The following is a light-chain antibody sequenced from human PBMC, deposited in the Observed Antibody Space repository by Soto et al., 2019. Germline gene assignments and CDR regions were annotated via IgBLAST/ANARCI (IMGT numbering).Light chain of an antibody. V-gene: IGLV1-51*01. J-gene: IGLJ2*01. CDR2: DNN. Sequence: QSVLTQPPSVSAAPGQKVTISCSGSSSNIGNNYVSWYQQLPGTAPKFLIYDNNKRPSGIPDRFSGSKSGTSATLDITGLQTGDEADYYCGTWDSSLSAGVFGGGTKLTVL. CDR1: SSNIGNNY. CDR3: GTWDSSLSAGV.